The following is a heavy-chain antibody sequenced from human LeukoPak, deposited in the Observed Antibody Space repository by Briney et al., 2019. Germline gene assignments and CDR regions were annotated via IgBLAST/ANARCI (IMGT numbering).Heavy chain of an antibody. CDR1: GGSISSGDYY. Sequence: SQTLSLTCTVSGGSISSGDYYWSWIRQPPGKGLEWIGRIYSSGSTNYNPSFQSRVIMSVDTSKNQFSLELSSVTAADTAIYYCARASGGRIYDYWGQGTLVTVSS. CDR2: IYSSGST. CDR3: ARASGGRIYDY. V-gene: IGHV4-30-4*01. D-gene: IGHD2-8*02. J-gene: IGHJ4*02.